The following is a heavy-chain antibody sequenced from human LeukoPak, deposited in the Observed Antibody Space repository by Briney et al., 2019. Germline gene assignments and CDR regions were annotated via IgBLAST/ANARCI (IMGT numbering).Heavy chain of an antibody. V-gene: IGHV4-59*08. Sequence: SETLSLTCTVSGGSISSYYWSWIQQPPGKGLEWIGYIYYSGSTNYNPSLKSRVTISVDTSKNQFSLKLSSVTAADTAVYYCASQDYYDSSGTYWYFDLWGRGTLVTVSS. CDR3: ASQDYYDSSGTYWYFDL. CDR2: IYYSGST. J-gene: IGHJ2*01. D-gene: IGHD3-22*01. CDR1: GGSISSYY.